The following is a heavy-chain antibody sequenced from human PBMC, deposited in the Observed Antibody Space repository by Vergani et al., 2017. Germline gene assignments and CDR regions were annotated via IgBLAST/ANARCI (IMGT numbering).Heavy chain of an antibody. CDR2: INPNSGGT. J-gene: IGHJ4*02. CDR1: GYTFTGYY. D-gene: IGHD3-16*02. CDR3: ARDGGTXTFGGVIVSYYFDY. V-gene: IGHV1-2*02. Sequence: QVQLVQSGAEVKKPGASVKVSCKASGYTFTGYYMHWVRQAPGQGLEWMGWINPNSGGTNYAQKFQGRVTMTRDTSISTAYMELSSLRSDDTAVYYCARDGGTXTFGGVIVSYYFDYWGQGTLVTVSS.